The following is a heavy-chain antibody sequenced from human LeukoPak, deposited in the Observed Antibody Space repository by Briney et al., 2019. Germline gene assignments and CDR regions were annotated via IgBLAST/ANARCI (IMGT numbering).Heavy chain of an antibody. CDR3: ARDENGYYDRSGYSLAV. D-gene: IGHD3-22*01. CDR1: GYTFTSYY. CDR2: INPSGGST. J-gene: IGHJ3*01. Sequence: ASVKVSCKASGYTFTSYYMHWVRQAPGQGLEWMGIINPSGGSTSYAQKFQGRVTMTRDTSTSTVYMELSSLRSEDTAVYYCARDENGYYDRSGYSLAVWGQGTMVTVSS. V-gene: IGHV1-46*01.